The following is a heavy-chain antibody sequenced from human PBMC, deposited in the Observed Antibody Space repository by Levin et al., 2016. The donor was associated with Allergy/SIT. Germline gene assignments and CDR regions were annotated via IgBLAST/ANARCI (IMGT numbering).Heavy chain of an antibody. CDR2: ISSSSSYI. D-gene: IGHD2-2*01. V-gene: IGHV3-21*01. J-gene: IGHJ6*02. CDR1: GFTFSSYS. Sequence: GESLKISCAASGFTFSSYSMNWVRQAPGKGLEWVSSISSSSSYIYYADSVKGRFTISRDNAKNSLYLQMNSLRAEDTAVYYCAGNRYCSSTSCLYGMDVWGQGTTVTVSS. CDR3: AGNRYCSSTSCLYGMDV.